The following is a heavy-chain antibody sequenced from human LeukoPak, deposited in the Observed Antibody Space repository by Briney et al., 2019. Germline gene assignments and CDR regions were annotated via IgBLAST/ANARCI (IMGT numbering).Heavy chain of an antibody. Sequence: SETLSLTCTVSGGSISSYYWSWIRQPPGKGLEWIGYIYYSGSTNYNPSLKSRVTMSVDTSKNQFSLKLSSVTAADTAVYYCARGGYSYGSYYFDYWGQGTLVTVSS. J-gene: IGHJ4*02. CDR1: GGSISSYY. CDR3: ARGGYSYGSYYFDY. V-gene: IGHV4-59*01. CDR2: IYYSGST. D-gene: IGHD5-18*01.